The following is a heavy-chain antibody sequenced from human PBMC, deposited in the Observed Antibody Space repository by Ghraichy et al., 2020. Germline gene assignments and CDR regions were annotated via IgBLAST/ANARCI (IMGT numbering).Heavy chain of an antibody. CDR3: AKVEGDTDNWFDP. CDR2: ISGSGGST. V-gene: IGHV3-23*01. Sequence: LSLTCAASGFTFSSYAMSWVRQAPGKGLEWVSAISGSGGSTYYADSVKGRFTISRDNSKNTLYLQMNSLRAEDTAVYYCAKVEGDTDNWFDPWGQGTLVTVSS. J-gene: IGHJ5*02. CDR1: GFTFSSYA. D-gene: IGHD3-16*01.